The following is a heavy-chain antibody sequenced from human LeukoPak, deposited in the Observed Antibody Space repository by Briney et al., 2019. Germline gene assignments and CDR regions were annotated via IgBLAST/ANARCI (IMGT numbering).Heavy chain of an antibody. CDR2: ISWNNGSI. CDR3: AIGSGKSSTVTPIGY. V-gene: IGHV3-9*01. J-gene: IGHJ4*02. Sequence: GRSLRLSRAVTGLTFNDYAMYWVRHAPGEGMEWVSSISWNNGSIGYADSVKALYTISRDNATKSLYLQMNSLRTEDTPLYFWAIGSGKSSTVTPIGYWGQGTLVTVSS. CDR1: GLTFNDYA. D-gene: IGHD3-10*01.